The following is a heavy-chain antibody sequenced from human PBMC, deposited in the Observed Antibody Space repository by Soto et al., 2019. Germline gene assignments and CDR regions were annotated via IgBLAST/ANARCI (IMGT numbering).Heavy chain of an antibody. CDR3: GGPPGGSGVVNY. V-gene: IGHV3-74*01. J-gene: IGHJ4*02. CDR1: GFTFSSYW. Sequence: DVQLVESGGGLVQPGGSLRLSCAASGFTFSSYWMQWVRQGPGKGLVWVSRINSEGTTTYYADSVKGRFTVSRDNAKNTLYLQMGSLRAGNTALYYCGGPPGGSGVVNYWGLGPLVTVSS. CDR2: INSEGTTT. D-gene: IGHD1-26*01.